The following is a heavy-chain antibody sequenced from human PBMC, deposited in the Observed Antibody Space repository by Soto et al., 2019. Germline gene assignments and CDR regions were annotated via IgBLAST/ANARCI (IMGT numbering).Heavy chain of an antibody. CDR3: ASGGAYGGWGYYYYYGMDV. J-gene: IGHJ6*02. D-gene: IGHD4-17*01. V-gene: IGHV3-30-3*01. Sequence: QVQLVESGGGVVQPGRSLRLSCAASGFTFSSYAMHWVRQAPGKGLEWVAVISYDGSNKYYADSVKGRFTISRDNSKKTLYLQMNSLRAEDTAVYYCASGGAYGGWGYYYYYGMDVWGQGTTVTVSS. CDR2: ISYDGSNK. CDR1: GFTFSSYA.